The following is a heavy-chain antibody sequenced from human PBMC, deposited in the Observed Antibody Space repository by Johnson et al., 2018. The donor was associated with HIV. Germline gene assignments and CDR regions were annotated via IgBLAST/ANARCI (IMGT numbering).Heavy chain of an antibody. CDR2: ISYDGSNK. CDR1: GFTFSSYA. V-gene: IGHV3-30-3*01. D-gene: IGHD1-26*01. Sequence: MQLVESGGGVVQPGRSLRLSCAASGFTFSSYAMHWVRQAPGKGLEWVAVISYDGSNKYYADSVKGRFTISRDNSKNTLYLQMNSLRAEDTAVYYCAIIPPGGAGKGADAFDIWGQGTMVTVSS. CDR3: AIIPPGGAGKGADAFDI. J-gene: IGHJ3*02.